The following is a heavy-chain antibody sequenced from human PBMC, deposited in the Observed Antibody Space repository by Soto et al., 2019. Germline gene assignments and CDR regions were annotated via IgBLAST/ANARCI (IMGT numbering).Heavy chain of an antibody. V-gene: IGHV4-4*02. CDR1: GGSITSTDW. J-gene: IGHJ4*02. D-gene: IGHD5-18*01. CDR2: FYQRGGT. CDR3: VRNGYYCLDY. Sequence: QLQESGPGLVKPSETLSLTCAVSGGSITSTDWWSWVRQTPGKGLEWIGEFYQRGGTNYNPSLKSRVAISVDTSVNQFSLELRSVTSAETAVYYCVRNGYYCLDYWGQGVLVTVSS.